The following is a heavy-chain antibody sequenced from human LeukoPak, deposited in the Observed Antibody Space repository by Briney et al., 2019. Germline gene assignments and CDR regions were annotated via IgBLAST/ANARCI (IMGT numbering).Heavy chain of an antibody. CDR2: ISSSGSTI. D-gene: IGHD2-21*02. CDR3: TSHTGTGDAFRPFHI. CDR1: GFTFSSYG. V-gene: IGHV3-48*04. J-gene: IGHJ3*02. Sequence: GGSLRLSCAASGFTFSSYGMHWVRQAPGKGLEWVSYISSSGSTIYYADSVKGRFTISRDNAKNSLYLQMNSLRAEDTAVYYCTSHTGTGDAFRPFHIWGQGTMVTVSS.